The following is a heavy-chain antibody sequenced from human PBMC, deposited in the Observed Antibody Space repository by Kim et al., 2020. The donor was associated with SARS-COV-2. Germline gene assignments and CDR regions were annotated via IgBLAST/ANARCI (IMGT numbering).Heavy chain of an antibody. Sequence: SQTLSLTCAISGDSVSSNTAAWNWIRQSPSRGLEWLRRTYYRSKWYYDYALSVKSRITVNPDTSKNHFSLQLTSVTPEDTAMYYCARGGVSFDYWAQGALVTVSS. CDR2: TYYRSKWYY. CDR1: GDSVSSNTAA. J-gene: IGHJ4*02. CDR3: ARGGVSFDY. V-gene: IGHV6-1*01. D-gene: IGHD3-10*01.